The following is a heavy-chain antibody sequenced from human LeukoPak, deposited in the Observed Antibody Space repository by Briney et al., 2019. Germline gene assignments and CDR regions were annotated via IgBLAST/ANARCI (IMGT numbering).Heavy chain of an antibody. CDR2: ISSSSSYI. Sequence: GRSRRLSNASSGFTLSNYSMNWVRQAPGKRLEWVSSISSSSSYIYYADSVKGRFTISRDNAKNSLYLQMNSLRAEDTAVYYCARYNWNYAYYFDYWGQGTLVTVSS. V-gene: IGHV3-21*01. J-gene: IGHJ4*02. CDR1: GFTLSNYS. CDR3: ARYNWNYAYYFDY. D-gene: IGHD1-7*01.